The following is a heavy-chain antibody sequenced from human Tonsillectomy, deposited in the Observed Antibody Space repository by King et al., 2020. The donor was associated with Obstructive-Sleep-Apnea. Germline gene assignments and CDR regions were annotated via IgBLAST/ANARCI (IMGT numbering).Heavy chain of an antibody. Sequence: QLVQSGAEVKKPGASVKVSCKASGYTFTYYYIQWVRQAPGQGLEWMGWINPNSGCTSYVQKFQGRVTMTRDTSISTVYMELSRLRSDDTAVYYCARKISAPTPFDYWGQGTLVTVSS. V-gene: IGHV1-2*02. J-gene: IGHJ4*02. CDR3: ARKISAPTPFDY. CDR1: GYTFTYYY. D-gene: IGHD2-15*01. CDR2: INPNSGCT.